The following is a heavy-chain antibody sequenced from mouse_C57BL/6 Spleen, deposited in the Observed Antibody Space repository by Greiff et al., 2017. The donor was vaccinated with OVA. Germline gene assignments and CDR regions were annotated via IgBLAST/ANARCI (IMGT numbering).Heavy chain of an antibody. CDR2: IYPGDGDT. V-gene: IGHV1-82*01. J-gene: IGHJ3*01. CDR1: GYAFSSSW. CDR3: AREGAQALSWFAY. Sequence: QVQLQQSGPELVKPGASVKISCKASGYAFSSSWMNWVKQRPGKGLEWIGRIYPGDGDTNYNGKFKGKATLTADKSSSTAYMQLSSLTSEDSAVYFCAREGAQALSWFAYWGQGTLVTVSA. D-gene: IGHD3-2*02.